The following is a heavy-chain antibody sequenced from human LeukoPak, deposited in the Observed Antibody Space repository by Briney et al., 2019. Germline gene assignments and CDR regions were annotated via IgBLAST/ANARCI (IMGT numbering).Heavy chain of an antibody. CDR3: AKEGILGTGFYSYYYGMDV. D-gene: IGHD2-8*02. J-gene: IGHJ6*02. Sequence: GRSLRLSCAASGFTFSSYSMNWVRQAPGKGLEWVSSISSGSSYIYYADSVKGRFTISRDNAKNSLYLQMNSLRAEDTAVYYCAKEGILGTGFYSYYYGMDVWGQGTTVTVSS. V-gene: IGHV3-21*01. CDR1: GFTFSSYS. CDR2: ISSGSSYI.